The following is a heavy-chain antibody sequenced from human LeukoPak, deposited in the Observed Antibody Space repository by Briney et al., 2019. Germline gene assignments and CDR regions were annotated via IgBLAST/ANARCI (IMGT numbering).Heavy chain of an antibody. CDR1: GFTFSSYD. D-gene: IGHD1-26*01. CDR3: ARGMRATTQSLFDQ. V-gene: IGHV3-13*04. J-gene: IGHJ4*02. CDR2: IGTTGDT. Sequence: PGGSLRLSCAASGFTFSSYDMHWVRQATGKGLEWVSGIGTTGDTYYPGSVKGRFTISRENAKNSLYLQMNSLRAGDTAVYYCARGMRATTQSLFDQWGQGTLVTVSS.